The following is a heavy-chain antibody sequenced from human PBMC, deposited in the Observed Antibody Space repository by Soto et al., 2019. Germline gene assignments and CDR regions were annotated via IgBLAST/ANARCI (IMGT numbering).Heavy chain of an antibody. CDR3: ARSPSIQLWLPISHFDY. J-gene: IGHJ4*02. D-gene: IGHD5-18*01. V-gene: IGHV1-2*02. CDR1: GYTFTGYY. CDR2: INPNSGGT. Sequence: ASVKVSCKASGYTFTGYYMHWVRQAPGQGLEWMGWINPNSGGTNYAQKFQGRVTRTRDTSLSTAYMELSRLRSDDTAVYYCARSPSIQLWLPISHFDYWGQGTLVTVSS.